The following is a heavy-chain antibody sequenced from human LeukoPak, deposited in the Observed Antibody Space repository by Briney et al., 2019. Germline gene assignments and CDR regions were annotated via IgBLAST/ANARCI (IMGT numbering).Heavy chain of an antibody. CDR2: IGPTGSDR. J-gene: IGHJ4*02. V-gene: IGHV3-21*06. CDR1: GLTFSTSC. Sequence: GGSLRLSCTASGLTFSTSCFNWVRQPPGKGLEWVASIGPTGSDRYHADSIKGRFTISTDNANNFLYLQMNSLRAEDTAVYYCATETNGRHYDYWGQGTLLTVSS. CDR3: ATETNGRHYDY. D-gene: IGHD1-14*01.